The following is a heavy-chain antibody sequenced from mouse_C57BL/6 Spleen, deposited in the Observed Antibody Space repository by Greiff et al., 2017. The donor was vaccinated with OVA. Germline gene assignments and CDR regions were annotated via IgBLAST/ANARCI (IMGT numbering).Heavy chain of an antibody. J-gene: IGHJ4*01. CDR3: ARRELRSQDYYYAMDY. V-gene: IGHV1-64*01. CDR2: IHPNSGST. D-gene: IGHD3-2*02. Sequence: QVQLKQSGAELVKPGASVKLSCKASGYTFTSYWMHWVKQRPGQGLEWIGMIHPNSGSTNYNEKFKSKATLTVDKSSSTAYMQLSSLTSEDSAVYYCARRELRSQDYYYAMDYWGQGTSVTVSS. CDR1: GYTFTSYW.